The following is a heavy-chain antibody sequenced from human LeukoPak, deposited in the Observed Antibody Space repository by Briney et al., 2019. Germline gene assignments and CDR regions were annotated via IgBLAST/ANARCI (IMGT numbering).Heavy chain of an antibody. CDR1: GYTFTGYY. D-gene: IGHD2-2*01. V-gene: IGHV1-2*02. J-gene: IGHJ5*02. CDR3: ASRGYCSSTSCSAPFGP. Sequence: ASVKVSCKASGYTFTGYYMHWVRQAPGQGLEWMGWINPNSGGTNYAQKFQGRVTMTRDTSISTAYMELSRLRSDDTAVYYCASRGYCSSTSCSAPFGPWGQGTLVTVSS. CDR2: INPNSGGT.